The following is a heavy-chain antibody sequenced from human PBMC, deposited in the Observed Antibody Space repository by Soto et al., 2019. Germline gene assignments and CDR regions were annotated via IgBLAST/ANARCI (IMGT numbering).Heavy chain of an antibody. J-gene: IGHJ4*02. V-gene: IGHV4-34*01. D-gene: IGHD2-21*02. Sequence: LSLTCAVYGGSFSGYYWSWIRQPPGKGLEWIGEINHSGSTNYNPSLKSRVTISVDTSKNQFSLKLSSVTAADTAVYYRASVSTAKNPYDYWGQGTLVTVSS. CDR1: GGSFSGYY. CDR3: ASVSTAKNPYDY. CDR2: INHSGST.